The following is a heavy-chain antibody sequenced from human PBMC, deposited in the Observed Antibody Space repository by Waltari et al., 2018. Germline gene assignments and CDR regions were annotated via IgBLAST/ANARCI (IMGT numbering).Heavy chain of an antibody. CDR2: IYHSGST. J-gene: IGHJ4*02. CDR1: GYSISSGYY. Sequence: LTCAVSGYSISSGYYWGWIRQPPGKGLEWIGSIYHSGSTYYNPSLKSRVTISVDTSKNQFSLKLSSVTAADTAVYYCARVVVPAAPVDYWGQGTLVTVSS. V-gene: IGHV4-38-2*01. D-gene: IGHD2-2*01. CDR3: ARVVVPAAPVDY.